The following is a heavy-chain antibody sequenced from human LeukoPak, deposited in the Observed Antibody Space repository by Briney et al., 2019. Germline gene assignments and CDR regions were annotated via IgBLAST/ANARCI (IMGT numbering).Heavy chain of an antibody. CDR1: GGSISSYY. Sequence: SETLSLTCTVSGGSISSYYWSWIRQPAGKGLEWIGRIYTSGSTNYNPSLKSRVTMSVDTSKNQFSLKLSSVTAADTAVYYCARALGGYSYGYYYYYYMDVWGKGTTVTTSS. CDR3: ARALGGYSYGYYYYYYMDV. CDR2: IYTSGST. D-gene: IGHD5-18*01. V-gene: IGHV4-4*07. J-gene: IGHJ6*03.